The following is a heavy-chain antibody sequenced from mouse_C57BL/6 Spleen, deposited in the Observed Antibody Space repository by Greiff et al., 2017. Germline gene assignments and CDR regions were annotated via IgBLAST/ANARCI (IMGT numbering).Heavy chain of an antibody. CDR2: INPNNGGT. CDR3: AKEVYYDYAFAY. J-gene: IGHJ3*01. D-gene: IGHD2-4*01. Sequence: EVQLVESGPELVKPGASVKMSCKASGYTFTDYNMHWVKQSPGKSLEWIGYINPNNGGTSYNQKFKGKATLTVNKSSSTAYMELRSLTSEDSAVYYGAKEVYYDYAFAYWGQGTLVTVSA. CDR1: GYTFTDYN. V-gene: IGHV1-22*01.